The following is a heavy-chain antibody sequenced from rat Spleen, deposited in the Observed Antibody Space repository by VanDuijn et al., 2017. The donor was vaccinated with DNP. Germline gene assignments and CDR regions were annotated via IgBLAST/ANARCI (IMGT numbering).Heavy chain of an antibody. CDR2: ISYDGSSS. J-gene: IGHJ2*01. V-gene: IGHV5-7*01. D-gene: IGHD1-12*02. CDR1: GFSFSAYN. Sequence: EVQLVESGGGLVQPGRSLKLSCAASGFSFSAYNMAWVRQAPRKGLEWVATISYDGSSSYYRDSVQGRFTISRDAAKSTLYLQMDSLRSEDTATYYCATQRYYDGRYYPYFDYWGQGVMVTVSS. CDR3: ATQRYYDGRYYPYFDY.